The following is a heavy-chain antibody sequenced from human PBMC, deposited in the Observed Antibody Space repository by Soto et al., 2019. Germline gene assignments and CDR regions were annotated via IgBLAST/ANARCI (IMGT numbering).Heavy chain of an antibody. Sequence: EVQLLESGGGLAQPGGSLRLSCAASGFTFSSYAMSWVRQAPGKGLEWVSAISGSGGSTYYADSVKGRFTISRDNSKNTLYLQMNSLRAEDTAVYYCAKGSTGIVVVGDYWGQGTLVTVSS. CDR3: AKGSTGIVVVGDY. J-gene: IGHJ4*02. CDR1: GFTFSSYA. V-gene: IGHV3-23*01. D-gene: IGHD3-22*01. CDR2: ISGSGGST.